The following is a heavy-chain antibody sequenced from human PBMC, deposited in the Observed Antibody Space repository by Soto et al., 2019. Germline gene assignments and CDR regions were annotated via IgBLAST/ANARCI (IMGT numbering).Heavy chain of an antibody. CDR1: GVSFSGYY. V-gene: IGHV4-34*01. Sequence: SETLSLTCAVYGVSFSGYYWSWIRQPPGKGLEWIGEINHSGSTNYNPSLKSRVTISVDTSKNQFSLKLSSVTAADTAVYYCARGSSSGNYYYYYYMDVWGKGTTVTVSS. J-gene: IGHJ6*03. CDR3: ARGSSSGNYYYYYYMDV. D-gene: IGHD6-13*01. CDR2: INHSGST.